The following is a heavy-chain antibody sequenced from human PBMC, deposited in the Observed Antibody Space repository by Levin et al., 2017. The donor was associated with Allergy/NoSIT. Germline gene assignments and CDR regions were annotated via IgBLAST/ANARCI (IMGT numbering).Heavy chain of an antibody. V-gene: IGHV4-59*01. Sequence: PSETLSLTCTVSGGSISGYYWTWIREPPGKGLEWIGHIHYTGVTNYNPSLKSRVAMSIDMSKNQFSLKLSSVTAADTAMYYCARGLAESSRYTDGYWGQGTLVTVSS. CDR1: GGSISGYY. CDR3: ARGLAESSRYTDGY. D-gene: IGHD3-16*02. CDR2: IHYTGVT. J-gene: IGHJ4*02.